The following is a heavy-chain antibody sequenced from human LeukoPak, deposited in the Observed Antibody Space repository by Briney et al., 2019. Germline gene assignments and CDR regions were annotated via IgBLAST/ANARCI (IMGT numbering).Heavy chain of an antibody. CDR1: RGTFRSYS. Sequence: GASVKVSCKAFRGTFRSYSISWVRQAAGQGLEWMGRIIPILGIANYAQKFQGRVTITADKSTSTAYMEMSSLRSEDTAVYYCARALSSGWHYYYGMDVWGQGTTVTVSS. CDR3: ARALSSGWHYYYGMDV. J-gene: IGHJ6*02. D-gene: IGHD6-19*01. CDR2: IIPILGIA. V-gene: IGHV1-69*04.